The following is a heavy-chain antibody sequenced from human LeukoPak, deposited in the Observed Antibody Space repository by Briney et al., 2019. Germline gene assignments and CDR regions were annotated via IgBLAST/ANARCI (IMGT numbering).Heavy chain of an antibody. V-gene: IGHV3-15*01. CDR3: TTELLLWFGVLNDAFDI. Sequence: GGSLRLSCATSGFTFSNYEMNWVRQAPGKGLEWVGRIKSKTDGGTTDYAAPVKGRFTISRDDSKNTLYLQMNSLKTEDTAVYYCTTELLLWFGVLNDAFDIWGQGTMVTVSS. CDR2: IKSKTDGGTT. D-gene: IGHD3-10*01. J-gene: IGHJ3*02. CDR1: GFTFSNYE.